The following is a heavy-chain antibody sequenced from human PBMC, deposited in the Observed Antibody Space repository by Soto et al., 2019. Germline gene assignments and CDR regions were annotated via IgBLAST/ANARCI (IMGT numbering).Heavy chain of an antibody. CDR1: GLSISDSGMG. CDR3: ARRHLAVAVSPWFDP. Sequence: QVTLKESGPVLVKPTETLTLRCTVSGLSISDSGMGVSWIRQPPGQPLEWLAHIDWIGEKAYRTFLKSRLAMRKDTTKSQIVPTMTIMDPVDTATYYCARRHLAVAVSPWFDPWGQGIPVTVSS. V-gene: IGHV2-26*01. J-gene: IGHJ5*02. D-gene: IGHD6-19*01. CDR2: IDWIGEK.